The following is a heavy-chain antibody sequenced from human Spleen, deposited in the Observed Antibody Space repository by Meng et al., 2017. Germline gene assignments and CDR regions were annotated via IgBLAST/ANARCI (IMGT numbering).Heavy chain of an antibody. CDR3: ARVWDNFGDHGGFDY. D-gene: IGHD4-17*01. V-gene: IGHV4-34*01. J-gene: IGHJ4*02. CDR2: IYHSGSA. CDR1: GGSFSDYY. Sequence: VPLQQGGAGLLKPSETLSPTFVVSGGSFSDYYWSWIRQPPGKGLEWIGDIYHSGSANYNPSLKSRVTISVDKSKNQFSLKLSSVTAADTAVYYCARVWDNFGDHGGFDYWGQGTLVTVSS.